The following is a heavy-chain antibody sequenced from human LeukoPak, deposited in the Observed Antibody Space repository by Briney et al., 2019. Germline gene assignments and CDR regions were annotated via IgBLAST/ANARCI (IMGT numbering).Heavy chain of an antibody. D-gene: IGHD3-3*01. CDR3: ARGVQGDFWSGYYRH. V-gene: IGHV1-8*01. CDR1: GYTFTSYD. CDR2: MNPNSGNT. J-gene: IGHJ4*02. Sequence: EASVKVSCKASGYTFTSYDINWVRQATGQGLEWMGWMNPNSGNTGYARKFQGRVTMTRNTSISTAYMELSSLRSEDTAVYYCARGVQGDFWSGYYRHWGQGTLVTVSS.